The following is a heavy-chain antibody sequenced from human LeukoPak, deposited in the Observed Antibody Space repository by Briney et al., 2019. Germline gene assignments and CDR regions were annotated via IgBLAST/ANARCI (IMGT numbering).Heavy chain of an antibody. J-gene: IGHJ4*02. V-gene: IGHV3-53*01. CDR2: VYSGGST. CDR1: GFAVSSNY. D-gene: IGHD6-13*01. CDR3: ARTSSAVNTKGLDS. Sequence: GGSLRLSWAASGFAVSSNYMTWVRQAPGKGLEWVSVVYSGGSTEYADSVKGRFTISRDNSKNTLYLQMNSLRAEDTAVYYCARTSSAVNTKGLDSWGQGTLVTVSS.